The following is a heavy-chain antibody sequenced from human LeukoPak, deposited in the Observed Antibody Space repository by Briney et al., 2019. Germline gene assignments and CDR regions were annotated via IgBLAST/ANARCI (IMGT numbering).Heavy chain of an antibody. CDR2: IHTYNGHT. D-gene: IGHD3-22*01. CDR1: GYTFNSYG. J-gene: IGHJ3*02. CDR3: ARVRESWYYYDSSGYDAFDI. V-gene: IGHV1-18*01. Sequence: ASVKVSCKSSGYTFNSYGITWVRQAPGQGLEWMGWIHTYNGHTNYAQKLQGRVTMTTDTSTSTAYMELRSLRSDDTAVYYCARVRESWYYYDSSGYDAFDIWGQGTMVTVSS.